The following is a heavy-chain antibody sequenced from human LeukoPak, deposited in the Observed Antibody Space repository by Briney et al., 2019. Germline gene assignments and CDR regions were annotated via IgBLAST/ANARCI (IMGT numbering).Heavy chain of an antibody. CDR3: AASYYDSSGYYRDAFDI. V-gene: IGHV3-30*03. CDR1: GFTFSSYG. Sequence: GGSLRLSCAASGFTFSSYGMHWVRQAPGKGLEWVAVISYDGSNKYYADSVKGRFTISRDNSKNTLYLQMDSLRAEDTAVYYCAASYYDSSGYYRDAFDIWGQGTMVTVSS. D-gene: IGHD3-22*01. J-gene: IGHJ3*02. CDR2: ISYDGSNK.